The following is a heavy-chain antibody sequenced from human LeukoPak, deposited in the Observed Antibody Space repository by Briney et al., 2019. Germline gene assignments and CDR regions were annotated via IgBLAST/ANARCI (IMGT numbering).Heavy chain of an antibody. J-gene: IGHJ3*02. V-gene: IGHV1-18*01. Sequence: ASVKVSCKAPDNTFTRSGLSWVRHAPGQGLEWMGWISAYNGNTNYAQKLQGRVTMTTDTSTSTAYMELRSLRSDDTAVYYCARLRLRYFDWFDTSPDAFDIWGQGTMVTVSS. CDR1: DNTFTRSG. CDR2: ISAYNGNT. CDR3: ARLRLRYFDWFDTSPDAFDI. D-gene: IGHD3-9*01.